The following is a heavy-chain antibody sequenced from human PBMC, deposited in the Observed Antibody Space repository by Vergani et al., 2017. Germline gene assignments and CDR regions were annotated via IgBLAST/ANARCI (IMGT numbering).Heavy chain of an antibody. J-gene: IGHJ6*01. V-gene: IGHV1-69*08. CDR1: GATFRSNT. CDR3: ARDPRGYGGDPEDYYY. CDR2: IIPVLGKT. Sequence: QVQLVQSGAEVKKPVSSVKVSCKASGATFRSNTISWVRQVPGQGLEWMGRIIPVLGKTKYAQDFQGRLTITADTSTSTAYMELTSLRSQDTAVYYCARDPRGYGGDPEDYYY. D-gene: IGHD2-21*02.